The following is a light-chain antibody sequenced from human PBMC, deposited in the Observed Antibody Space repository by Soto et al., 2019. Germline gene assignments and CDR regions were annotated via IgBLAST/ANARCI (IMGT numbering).Light chain of an antibody. Sequence: EIVLTQSPGTLSFSPGERATLSCRTSQSVSNNYLAWYQQKPGQAPRLLIYGASSRATGIPDRFSGSGSGTDFTLSISRLVPEDFAVYYCQQYSSLWTFGQGTKVDIK. CDR2: GAS. J-gene: IGKJ1*01. CDR3: QQYSSLWT. V-gene: IGKV3-20*01. CDR1: QSVSNNY.